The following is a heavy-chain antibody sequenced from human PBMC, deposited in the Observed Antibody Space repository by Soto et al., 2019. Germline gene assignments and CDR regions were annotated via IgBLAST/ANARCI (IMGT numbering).Heavy chain of an antibody. D-gene: IGHD2-15*01. J-gene: IGHJ5*02. CDR1: GFNFTNYG. Sequence: QVHLVESGGGVVQPGKSLRLSCGASGFNFTNYGMHWVRQAPGKGLEWVAIIANNGNKKFYADSVKGRFTVSRDNSENTHFLQMNSLGPEDTAVYYWAPTTVVAAPGFHPGAHGPRFIVS. V-gene: IGHV3-30*03. CDR3: APTTVVAAPGFHP. CDR2: IANNGNKK.